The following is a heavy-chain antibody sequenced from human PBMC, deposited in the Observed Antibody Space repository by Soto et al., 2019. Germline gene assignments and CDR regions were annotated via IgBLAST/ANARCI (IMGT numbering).Heavy chain of an antibody. Sequence: QVQLVESGGGVVQPGRSLRLSCAASGFTFSSYGIHWVRQAPGKGLEWVAVISYDGSNKYYADSVKGRFTISRDNSKNTLYLQMNSLRAEDTAVYYCAKGEGSYYGSGMSDYWGQGTLVTVSS. J-gene: IGHJ4*02. CDR3: AKGEGSYYGSGMSDY. V-gene: IGHV3-30*18. CDR2: ISYDGSNK. CDR1: GFTFSSYG. D-gene: IGHD3-10*01.